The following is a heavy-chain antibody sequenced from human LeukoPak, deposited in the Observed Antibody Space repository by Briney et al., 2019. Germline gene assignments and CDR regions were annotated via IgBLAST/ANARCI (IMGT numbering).Heavy chain of an antibody. D-gene: IGHD6-19*01. J-gene: IGHJ4*02. CDR1: GFTFSNYW. CDR2: IKQDGSEK. CDR3: ARVQGSSGPGIFEY. V-gene: IGHV3-7*01. Sequence: GGSLRLSCAASGFTFSNYWMSWVRQAPGKGLEWVANIKQDGSEKFYVDSVKGRFTISRDNAKKSLYLQMNSLRVEYTAVYYCARVQGSSGPGIFEYWGQGTLVTVSS.